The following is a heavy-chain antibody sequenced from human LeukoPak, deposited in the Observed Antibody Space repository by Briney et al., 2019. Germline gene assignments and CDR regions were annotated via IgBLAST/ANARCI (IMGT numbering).Heavy chain of an antibody. CDR3: ARDKNRKDSAAGVDY. J-gene: IGHJ4*02. Sequence: GGSLRLSCAASGFTFSSYEMNWVRQAPGKGLEWVSYTSSSGSTIYYADSVKGRFTISRDNAKNSLYLQMNSLRAEDTAVYYCARDKNRKDSAAGVDYWGQETLVTVSS. CDR2: TSSSGSTI. D-gene: IGHD2-15*01. CDR1: GFTFSSYE. V-gene: IGHV3-48*03.